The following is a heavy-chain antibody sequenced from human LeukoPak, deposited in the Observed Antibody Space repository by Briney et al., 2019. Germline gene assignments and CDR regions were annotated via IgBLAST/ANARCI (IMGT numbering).Heavy chain of an antibody. CDR2: IYYSGST. Sequence: SETLSLTCTVSGGSISRNNYYWDWIRQPPGKGLEYIGSIYYSGSTYYTPSLKSRVTISVDTSKNQFSLKLSSVTATDTAVYYCASTDSSGYYPLFEAFDIWGQGTMVTVSS. CDR3: ASTDSSGYYPLFEAFDI. CDR1: GGSISRNNYY. V-gene: IGHV4-39*01. D-gene: IGHD3-22*01. J-gene: IGHJ3*02.